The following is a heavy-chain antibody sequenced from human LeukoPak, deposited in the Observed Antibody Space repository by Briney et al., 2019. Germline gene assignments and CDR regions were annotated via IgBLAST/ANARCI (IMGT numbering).Heavy chain of an antibody. CDR3: ASDCSGGSCYSGY. D-gene: IGHD2-15*01. CDR2: ISSSTSYI. V-gene: IGHV3-21*01. Sequence: PGGSLRLSCAASGFTFTSYSMNWVRQAPGKGLEWVSSISSSTSYIYYADSVKGRFTISRDNAKNTLYLQMNSLRAEDTAVYYCASDCSGGSCYSGYWGQGTLVTVSS. CDR1: GFTFTSYS. J-gene: IGHJ4*02.